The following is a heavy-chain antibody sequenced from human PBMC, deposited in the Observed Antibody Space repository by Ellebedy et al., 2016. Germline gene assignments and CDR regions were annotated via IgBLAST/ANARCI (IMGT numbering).Heavy chain of an antibody. V-gene: IGHV1-69*10. Sequence: SVKVSCKASGGTFSNYAISWVRQAPGQGLEWMGGIIPFVAMANYAQKFQGKVTITADKSTSTAYMELSSLRSEDTAVYYCARAIVGARYFDYWGQGTLVTVSS. D-gene: IGHD1-26*01. CDR1: GGTFSNYA. CDR2: IIPFVAMA. J-gene: IGHJ4*02. CDR3: ARAIVGARYFDY.